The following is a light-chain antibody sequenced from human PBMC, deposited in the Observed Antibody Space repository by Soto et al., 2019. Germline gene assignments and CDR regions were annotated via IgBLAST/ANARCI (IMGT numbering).Light chain of an antibody. CDR3: QQRSNWPLLT. V-gene: IGKV3D-20*02. J-gene: IGKJ4*01. CDR2: GVS. Sequence: EIVLTQSPDTLSLSPGERATLSCRASQTVTSGYLAWYQQKPGQAPRLLIYGVSTGATGIPDRFSGSGSGTDFTLTISSLEPEDFAVYYCQQRSNWPLLTFGGGTKVDIK. CDR1: QTVTSGY.